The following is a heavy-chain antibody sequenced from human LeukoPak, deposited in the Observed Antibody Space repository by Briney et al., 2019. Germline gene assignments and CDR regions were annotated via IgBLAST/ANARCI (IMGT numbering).Heavy chain of an antibody. Sequence: TSETLSLTCGVSDYSISSGYYWGWIRQPPGKGLEWIGSMEWIGRIYTSGSTNYNPSLKSRVTISVDTSKNQFSLKLSSVTAADTAVYYCARDGSSGWYSYYFDYWGQGTLVTVSS. V-gene: IGHV4-38-2*02. CDR1: DYSISSGYY. CDR3: ARDGSSGWYSYYFDY. J-gene: IGHJ4*02. CDR2: IYTSGST. D-gene: IGHD6-19*01.